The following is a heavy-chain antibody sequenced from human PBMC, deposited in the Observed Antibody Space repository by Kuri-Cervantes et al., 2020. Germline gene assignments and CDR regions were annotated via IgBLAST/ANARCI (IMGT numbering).Heavy chain of an antibody. J-gene: IGHJ4*02. V-gene: IGHV3-74*01. Sequence: GGSLRLSCAASGFTFSSYWMHWVRQAPGKGLVWVSRINSDGSSTSYADSVKGRFTISRDNAENTLYLQMNSLRAEDTAVYYCARAPIRGSHFDYWGQGTLVTVSS. CDR2: INSDGSST. CDR3: ARAPIRGSHFDY. CDR1: GFTFSSYW. D-gene: IGHD1-26*01.